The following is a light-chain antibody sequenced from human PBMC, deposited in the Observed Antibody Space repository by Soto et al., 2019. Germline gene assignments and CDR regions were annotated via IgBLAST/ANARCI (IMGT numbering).Light chain of an antibody. J-gene: IGKJ3*01. Sequence: DIQMTQSPSTLSASVGDRVNITCRASQAMSNYLAWYQQKPGKVPQLLIYFASTLQSGVPSRFIGRGSGTDFTLTISSLQPEDVATYYCQQYNSASFTFGPGTKVDLK. CDR2: FAS. CDR1: QAMSNY. V-gene: IGKV1-27*01. CDR3: QQYNSASFT.